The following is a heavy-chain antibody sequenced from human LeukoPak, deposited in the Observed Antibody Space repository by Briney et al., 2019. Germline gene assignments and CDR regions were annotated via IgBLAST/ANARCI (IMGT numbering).Heavy chain of an antibody. CDR1: GFTFSGSA. Sequence: PGGSLRLSCAASGFTFSGSAMHWVRHASGKGLEWVGRIRSKANSYATAYAASVKGRFTISRDDSKNTAYLQMNSLKTEDTAVYYCTRREYCSSTSCLFDYWGQGTLVTVSS. CDR2: IRSKANSYAT. D-gene: IGHD2-2*01. V-gene: IGHV3-73*01. CDR3: TRREYCSSTSCLFDY. J-gene: IGHJ4*02.